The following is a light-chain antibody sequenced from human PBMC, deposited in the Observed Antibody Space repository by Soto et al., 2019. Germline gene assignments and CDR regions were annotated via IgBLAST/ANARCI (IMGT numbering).Light chain of an antibody. V-gene: IGKV3-11*01. J-gene: IGKJ4*01. CDR3: QQRSSWLT. Sequence: EIVLTQSPATLSLSPGESATLSCRASQSISTYLAWYQQKPGQAPRLLIYDASNRATGIPARFSGIGSGTDFTLTISRLEPEDFAVYYCQQRSSWLTFGGGTKVESK. CDR1: QSISTY. CDR2: DAS.